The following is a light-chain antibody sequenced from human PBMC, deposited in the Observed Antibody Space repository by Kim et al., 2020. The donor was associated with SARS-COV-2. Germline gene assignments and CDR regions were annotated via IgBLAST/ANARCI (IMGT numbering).Light chain of an antibody. CDR3: QQYNNWPIT. Sequence: VSPGERATLSCRASQSISSNLAWYQQKPGQAPRLLIYGASTRATDSPARFSGSGSGTEFTLTISSLQSEDFAVYYCQQYNNWPITFGQGTRLEIK. J-gene: IGKJ5*01. V-gene: IGKV3-15*01. CDR1: QSISSN. CDR2: GAS.